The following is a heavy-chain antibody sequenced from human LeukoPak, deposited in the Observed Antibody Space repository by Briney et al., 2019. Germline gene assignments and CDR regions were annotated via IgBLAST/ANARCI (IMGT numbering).Heavy chain of an antibody. J-gene: IGHJ6*02. CDR2: INHSGST. D-gene: IGHD3-10*01. CDR1: GGSFSGYY. Sequence: SETLSLTCAVYGGSFSGYYWSWIRQPPGKGLEWIGEINHSGSTNYNPSLKSRVTISVDTSKNQFSLKLSSVTAAGTAVYYCASSHPGYGSGSYPNYGMDVWGQGTTVTVSS. V-gene: IGHV4-34*01. CDR3: ASSHPGYGSGSYPNYGMDV.